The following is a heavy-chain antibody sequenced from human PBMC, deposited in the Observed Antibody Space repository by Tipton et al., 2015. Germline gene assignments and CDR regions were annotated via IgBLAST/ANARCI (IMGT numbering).Heavy chain of an antibody. CDR1: GDSISSSSW. D-gene: IGHD3-22*01. Sequence: TLSLTCTVSGDSISSSSWWSWVRQPPGKGLEWIGEINHGGSTNYNPSLKSRVTMSVDKSKNQFSLQLNSVTAADTAVYYCAREVWNYGSSDYDYWCQGTLVTVSS. V-gene: IGHV4-4*02. CDR2: INHGGST. J-gene: IGHJ4*02. CDR3: AREVWNYGSSDYDY.